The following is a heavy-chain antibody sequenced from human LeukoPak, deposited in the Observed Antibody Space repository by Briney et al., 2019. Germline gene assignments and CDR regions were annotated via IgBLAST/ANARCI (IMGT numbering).Heavy chain of an antibody. CDR2: ISGGGGST. D-gene: IGHD5-12*01. Sequence: GGSLRLSCAASGFTFSSYAMTWVRQGPGKGLEWVSDISGGGGSTYYADSVKGRFTISRDNSKNTLYLQMHSLRAEDTAVYYCAIYSGYGTSAFDICGQGTMVTVSS. CDR1: GFTFSSYA. J-gene: IGHJ3*02. V-gene: IGHV3-23*01. CDR3: AIYSGYGTSAFDI.